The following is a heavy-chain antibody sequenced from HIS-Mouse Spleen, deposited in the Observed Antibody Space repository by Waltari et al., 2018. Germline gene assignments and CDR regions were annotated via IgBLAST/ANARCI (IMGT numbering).Heavy chain of an antibody. CDR2: IYYSGST. J-gene: IGHJ2*01. CDR1: GGPISSSGYY. CDR3: AREIPYSSSWYDWYFDL. V-gene: IGHV4-39*07. Sequence: QLQLQESGPGLVKPSETLSLTCTVSGGPISSSGYYWGWIRQPPGKGLEWIGSIYYSGSTYYNPSFKSRVTISVDTSKNQFSLKLSSVTAADTAVYYCAREIPYSSSWYDWYFDLWGRGTLVTVSS. D-gene: IGHD6-13*01.